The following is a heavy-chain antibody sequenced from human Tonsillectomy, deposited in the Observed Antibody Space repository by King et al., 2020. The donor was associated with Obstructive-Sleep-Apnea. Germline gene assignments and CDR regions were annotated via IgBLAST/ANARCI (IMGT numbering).Heavy chain of an antibody. Sequence: QLQESGPGLVKPSQTLSLTCTVSGGSISSGGYYWSWIRQHPGKGLEWIGYISYSGGTYYKPSLKSRVTISVDTSKNQFSLKLSSVTAADTAVYYCARGGYYGSGSYYNEPFDYWGQGTLVTVSS. V-gene: IGHV4-31*03. CDR1: GGSISSGGYY. CDR2: ISYSGGT. CDR3: ARGGYYGSGSYYNEPFDY. D-gene: IGHD3-10*01. J-gene: IGHJ4*02.